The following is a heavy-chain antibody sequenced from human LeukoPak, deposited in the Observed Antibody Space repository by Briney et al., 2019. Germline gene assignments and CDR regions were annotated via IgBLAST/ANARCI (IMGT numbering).Heavy chain of an antibody. J-gene: IGHJ4*02. Sequence: NPGGSLRLSCAASGFTFSNAWMSWVRQAPGKGLEWVGRIKSKTDGGTTDYAAPVKGRFTISRDDSTNTLYLQMNSQKTEDTAVYYCTTAPYYYDSSGYLADYWGQGTLVTVSS. CDR2: IKSKTDGGTT. CDR3: TTAPYYYDSSGYLADY. D-gene: IGHD3-22*01. CDR1: GFTFSNAW. V-gene: IGHV3-15*01.